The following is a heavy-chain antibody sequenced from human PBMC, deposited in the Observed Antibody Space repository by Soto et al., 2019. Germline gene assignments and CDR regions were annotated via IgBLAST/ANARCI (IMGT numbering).Heavy chain of an antibody. CDR3: ARETSYSDFWSGFDY. V-gene: IGHV1-18*01. J-gene: IGHJ4*02. CDR1: GYTFTSYG. Sequence: GASVKVSCKASGYTFTSYGISWVRQAPGQGLEWMGWISAYNGNTNYAQKLQGRVTMTTDTSTSTAYMELRSLRSDDTAVYYCARETSYSDFWSGFDYRGQGTLVTVPS. CDR2: ISAYNGNT. D-gene: IGHD3-3*01.